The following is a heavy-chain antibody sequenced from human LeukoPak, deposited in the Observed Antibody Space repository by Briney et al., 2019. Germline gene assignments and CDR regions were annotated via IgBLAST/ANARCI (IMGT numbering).Heavy chain of an antibody. V-gene: IGHV3-30*04. Sequence: PGGSLRLSCAASGFTFSSYAMHWVRQAPGKGLEWVAVISYDGSNKYYADSVKGRFTISRDNSKNTLYLQMNSLRAEDTAVYYCARGGYGDYVGAFDIWGQGTVVTVSS. CDR1: GFTFSSYA. D-gene: IGHD4-17*01. CDR3: ARGGYGDYVGAFDI. J-gene: IGHJ3*02. CDR2: ISYDGSNK.